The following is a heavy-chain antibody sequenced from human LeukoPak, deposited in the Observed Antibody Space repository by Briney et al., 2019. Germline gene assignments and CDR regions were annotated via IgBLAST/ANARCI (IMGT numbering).Heavy chain of an antibody. CDR1: GGSFSGYY. J-gene: IGHJ4*02. D-gene: IGHD3-10*01. CDR2: INHSGST. V-gene: IGHV4-34*01. Sequence: SETLSLTCAVYGGSFSGYYWSWIRQPPGKGLEWIGEINHSGSTNYNPSLKSRVTISVDTSKNQFSLKLSSVTAADTAVYYCAREGDYGSGSYFVGWGQGTLVTVSS. CDR3: AREGDYGSGSYFVG.